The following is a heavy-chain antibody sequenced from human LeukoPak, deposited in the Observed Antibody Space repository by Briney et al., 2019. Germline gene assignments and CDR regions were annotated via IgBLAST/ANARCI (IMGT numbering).Heavy chain of an antibody. J-gene: IGHJ3*02. CDR2: IYNSANT. CDR3: ARHSRSAYTGYENAFDI. V-gene: IGHV4-39*01. Sequence: SETLSLTCTVSGGSISSGGYYWSWIRQHPGKGLEWIGNIYNSANTHYNPSLKTRITMSVDTSKNQFSLKLNSVTAADTGIYYCARHSRSAYTGYENAFDIWGQGTMVTVSS. CDR1: GGSISSGGYY. D-gene: IGHD5-12*01.